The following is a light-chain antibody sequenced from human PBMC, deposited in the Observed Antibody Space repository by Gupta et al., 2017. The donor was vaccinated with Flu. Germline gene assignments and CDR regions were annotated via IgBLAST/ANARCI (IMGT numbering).Light chain of an antibody. CDR2: AKN. J-gene: IGLJ2*01. Sequence: SSELPQDPAVSVALGQTVRITCQGDSLRSSYASWYQQKPGQAPVLVIYAKNNRPSGIPDRFSGSSSGNTASLTITGAQAEDEADYYCNSRDSSDNHQAVFGGGTKLTVL. V-gene: IGLV3-19*01. CDR3: NSRDSSDNHQAV. CDR1: SLRSSY.